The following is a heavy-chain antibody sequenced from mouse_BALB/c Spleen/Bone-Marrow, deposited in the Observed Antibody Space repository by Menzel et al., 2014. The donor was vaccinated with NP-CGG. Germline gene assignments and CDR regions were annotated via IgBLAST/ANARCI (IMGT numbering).Heavy chain of an antibody. CDR2: IDPANGNT. CDR1: GFNIKDTY. J-gene: IGHJ3*01. Sequence: VHVKQSGAELVKPGASVKLSCTASGFNIKDTYMHWVKQRPEQGLERIGRIDPANGNTKYDPKFQGKATITADTSSNTAYLQLSSLTSEDTAVYYCAMITTGAWFAYWGQGTLVTVSA. CDR3: AMITTGAWFAY. D-gene: IGHD2-4*01. V-gene: IGHV14-3*02.